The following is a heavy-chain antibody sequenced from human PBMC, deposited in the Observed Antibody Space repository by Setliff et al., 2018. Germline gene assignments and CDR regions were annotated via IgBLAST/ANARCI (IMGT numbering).Heavy chain of an antibody. D-gene: IGHD2-15*01. J-gene: IGHJ4*02. Sequence: PGESLKLSCRGSGYTFSDYWIGWVRQMPGKGLEWMGITYPGDSDTRYSPSFQGQVTFSADKSISTAYLQWSSLKASGTATYYCARVVGADGIGIDYWGQGAVVTVSS. CDR1: GYTFSDYW. CDR2: TYPGDSDT. CDR3: ARVVGADGIGIDY. V-gene: IGHV5-51*01.